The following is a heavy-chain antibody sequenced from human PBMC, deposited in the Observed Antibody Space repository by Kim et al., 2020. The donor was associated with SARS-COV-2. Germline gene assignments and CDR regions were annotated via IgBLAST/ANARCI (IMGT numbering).Heavy chain of an antibody. CDR2: IGGSGGRT. V-gene: IGHV3-23*01. CDR1: GFIFSNYA. J-gene: IGHJ6*01. CDR3: ANSGGEEISGRQYYYYG. D-gene: IGHD1-26*01. Sequence: GGSLRLSCAASGFIFSNYAMTWVRQAPGKGLEWVSAIGGSGGRTYYADSVKGRFTISRDNSKSTLYLQMNSLRAEDTAGYYCANSGGEEISGRQYYYYG.